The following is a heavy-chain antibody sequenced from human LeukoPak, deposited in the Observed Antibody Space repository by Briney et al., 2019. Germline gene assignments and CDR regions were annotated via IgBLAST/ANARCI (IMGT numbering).Heavy chain of an antibody. CDR3: ARGGWELLPYYYYGMDV. Sequence: SQTLSLTCAISGDSVSSNSAAWNWIRQSPSRGLEWLGRTYYRSKWYNDYAVSVKSRITINPDTSKNQFSLQLNSVTPEDTAVYYCARGGWELLPYYYYGMDVWGQGTTVTVSS. V-gene: IGHV6-1*01. CDR1: GDSVSSNSAA. D-gene: IGHD1-26*01. CDR2: TYYRSKWYN. J-gene: IGHJ6*02.